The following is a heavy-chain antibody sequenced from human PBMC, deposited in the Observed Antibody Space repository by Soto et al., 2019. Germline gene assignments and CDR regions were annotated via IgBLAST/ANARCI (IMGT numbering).Heavy chain of an antibody. CDR1: GFTFSSYG. CDR2: IWYDGSNK. Sequence: QVQLVESGGGVVQPGRSLRLSCAASGFTFSSYGMHWVRQAPGKGLEWVAVIWYDGSNKYYADSVKGRFTISRDNSKNTLYLQMNSLRAEDTAVYYCARPYYYGSGSYSYFDYWGQGTLVTVSS. V-gene: IGHV3-33*01. J-gene: IGHJ4*02. D-gene: IGHD3-10*01. CDR3: ARPYYYGSGSYSYFDY.